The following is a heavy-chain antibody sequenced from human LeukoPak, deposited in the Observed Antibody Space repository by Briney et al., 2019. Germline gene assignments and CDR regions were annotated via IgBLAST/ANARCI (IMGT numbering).Heavy chain of an antibody. J-gene: IGHJ5*02. V-gene: IGHV1-18*01. D-gene: IGHD2-15*01. CDR1: GYTFTSYG. CDR3: ARSRGKRYCSGGSCYSWFDP. Sequence: ASVKVSCKASGYTFTSYGISWVRQAPGQGLEWMGWISAYNGNTSYAQKFQGRVTMTRDTSTSTVYMELSSLRSEDTAVYYCARSRGKRYCSGGSCYSWFDPWGQGTLVTVSS. CDR2: ISAYNGNT.